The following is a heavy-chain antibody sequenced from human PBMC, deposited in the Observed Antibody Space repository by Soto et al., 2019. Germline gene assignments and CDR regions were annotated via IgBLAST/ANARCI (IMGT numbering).Heavy chain of an antibody. Sequence: QVQLQQWGAGLLKPSKTLSLTCAVYGGSFSGYSWTWIRQSPGKGLEWIGQINHSGSTTYNPSLKSRRTISLGTSKNQFSLELSSVTAADTAVYYCARGLFSENYYSGGWYYFDYWGQGTLVTVSS. D-gene: IGHD1-26*01. J-gene: IGHJ4*02. CDR1: GGSFSGYS. CDR3: ARGLFSENYYSGGWYYFDY. CDR2: INHSGST. V-gene: IGHV4-34*01.